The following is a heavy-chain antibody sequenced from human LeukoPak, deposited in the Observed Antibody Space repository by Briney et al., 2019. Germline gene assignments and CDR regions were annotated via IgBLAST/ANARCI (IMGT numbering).Heavy chain of an antibody. J-gene: IGHJ3*02. V-gene: IGHV4-59*01. D-gene: IGHD2-15*01. CDR1: GGSITSYY. CDR3: ARDLPYCSGGSCYLDAFDI. Sequence: PSETLSLTCTVSGGSITSYYWSWIRQPPGKGLERIGYIYYSGSTNYNPSLKSRVTISVDTSQKQFSLKLSSVTAADTAVYYCARDLPYCSGGSCYLDAFDIWGQGTMVTVSS. CDR2: IYYSGST.